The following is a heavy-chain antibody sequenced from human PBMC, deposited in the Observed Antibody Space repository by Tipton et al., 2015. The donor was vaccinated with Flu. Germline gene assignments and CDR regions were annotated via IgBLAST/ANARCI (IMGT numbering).Heavy chain of an antibody. D-gene: IGHD3-10*01. V-gene: IGHV4-59*01. CDR1: GGSFSSYY. CDR3: AADHYFGSGSYY. CDR2: IYYSGST. J-gene: IGHJ4*02. Sequence: SLTCTVSGGSFSSYYWSWIRQPPGKRPEWIGHIYYSGSTNYNPALQSRVTISVDTSKNQFSLRLSSVTAADTAVYFCAADHYFGSGSYYWGQGKMVTVSS.